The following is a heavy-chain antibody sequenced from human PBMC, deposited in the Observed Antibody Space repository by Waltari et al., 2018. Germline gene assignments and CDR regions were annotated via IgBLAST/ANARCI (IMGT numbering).Heavy chain of an antibody. J-gene: IGHJ4*02. CDR1: GGSISSSNYY. CDR3: ASGGGYTNGWDY. CDR2: IYYSGDT. D-gene: IGHD2-8*01. Sequence: QPLLQESGPGLVKPSETLSLTCSVSGGSISSSNYYWSCIRQPPGKGLEWIGNIYYSGDTYYNPSLKSRVTISLDTSKNQFSLKLRSVIAADTAVYFCASGGGYTNGWDYWGQGTLVTVSS. V-gene: IGHV4-39*07.